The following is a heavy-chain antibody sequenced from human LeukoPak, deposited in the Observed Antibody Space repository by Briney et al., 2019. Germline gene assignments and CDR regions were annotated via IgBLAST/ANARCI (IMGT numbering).Heavy chain of an antibody. CDR3: ARRAYYDTSGYSPASGYFDL. Sequence: SETLSLTCTVSGGSIFGHYFNWIRQAPGKGLEWIGYIYSNGIPSYNPSLRSPGPMSIDSSRCQFSLGVTTVTAADTAIYYCARRAYYDTSGYSPASGYFDLWGRGTLVTVSS. V-gene: IGHV4-4*08. D-gene: IGHD3-22*01. J-gene: IGHJ2*01. CDR2: IYSNGIP. CDR1: GGSIFGHY.